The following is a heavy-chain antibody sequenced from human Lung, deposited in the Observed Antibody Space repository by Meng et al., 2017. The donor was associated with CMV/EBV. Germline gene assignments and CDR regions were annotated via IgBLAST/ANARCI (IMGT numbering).Heavy chain of an antibody. J-gene: IGHJ4*02. D-gene: IGHD2-21*02. CDR1: GGSTSSSNL. V-gene: IGHV4-4*02. CDR3: ARIERRRILKYCGSDCSTTNY. CDR2: IYHSGST. Sequence: QVQLQESGPGLVKPSGTLSLTFAVSGGSTSSSNLWTWVRQVPGKGLEWIGEIYHSGSTNYNPSLKSRVTISVDKFKNQFSLKLGSVTAADTAVYYCARIERRRILKYCGSDCSTTNYWGQGTLVTVSS.